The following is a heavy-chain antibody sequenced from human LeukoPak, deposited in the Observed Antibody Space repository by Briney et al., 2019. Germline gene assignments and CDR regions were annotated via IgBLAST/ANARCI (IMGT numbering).Heavy chain of an antibody. Sequence: GGSLRLSCAGSGFTFSSYAMSWVRQAPGKGLEWVSVITGSDDNTYYADSVKGRFTISRDNSKNTLDLQMNSLRADDTAIYYCAKCMCSGHRRNIFDYWGQGTLVTVSS. CDR1: GFTFSSYA. CDR2: ITGSDDNT. V-gene: IGHV3-23*01. D-gene: IGHD2-15*01. CDR3: AKCMCSGHRRNIFDY. J-gene: IGHJ4*02.